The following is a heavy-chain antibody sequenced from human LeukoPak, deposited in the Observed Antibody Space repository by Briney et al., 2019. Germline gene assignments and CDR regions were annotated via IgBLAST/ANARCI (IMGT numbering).Heavy chain of an antibody. CDR2: IIPIFGTA. CDR3: AREKRVITFGGADGFDP. D-gene: IGHD3-16*01. V-gene: IGHV1-69*13. J-gene: IGHJ5*02. CDR1: GGTFSSYA. Sequence: AASVTVSCKASGGTFSSYAISWVRQAPGQGLEWMGGIIPIFGTANYAQKFQGRVTITADESTSTAYMELSSLRSEDTAVYYCAREKRVITFGGADGFDPWGQGTLVTVSS.